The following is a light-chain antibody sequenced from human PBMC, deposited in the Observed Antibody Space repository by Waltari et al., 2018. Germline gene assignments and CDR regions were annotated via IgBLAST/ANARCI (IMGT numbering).Light chain of an antibody. CDR3: SSYTKSTTQV. V-gene: IGLV2-14*01. CDR2: EVS. CDR1: NSAIVSYNF. Sequence: QSALTQPASVSGSPGQSITISCTGTNSAIVSYNFVSWYQQHPNKVPKLVLYEVSNRPSGVSNSFSGSKSGNTAFLTISGLQAEDEAEYYCSSYTKSTTQVFGTGTKVTVL. J-gene: IGLJ1*01.